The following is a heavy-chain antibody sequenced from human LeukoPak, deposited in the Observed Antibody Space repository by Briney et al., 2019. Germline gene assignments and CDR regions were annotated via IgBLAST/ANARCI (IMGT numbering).Heavy chain of an antibody. CDR2: ISISGSTI. D-gene: IGHD6-6*01. CDR3: ARSSDSSSLQYFQH. Sequence: GGSLRLSCAASGFTFTDYFMNWIRQAPGKGLEWVSSISISGSTIYYADSVKGRFTVSRDNAKNSLYLQMNSLRAEDTAVYYCARSSDSSSLQYFQHWGQGTLVTVSS. V-gene: IGHV3-11*01. J-gene: IGHJ1*01. CDR1: GFTFTDYF.